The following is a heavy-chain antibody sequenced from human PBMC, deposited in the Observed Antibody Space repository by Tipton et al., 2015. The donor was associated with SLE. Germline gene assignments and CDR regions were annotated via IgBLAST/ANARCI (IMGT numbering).Heavy chain of an antibody. CDR3: AKDLSGRYSYGFEH. CDR2: IYGGGSA. CDR1: GFTFSSYA. V-gene: IGHV3-23*03. Sequence: SLRLSCAASGFTFSSYAMSWVRQAPGKGLEWVSVIYGGGSATYADSLKGRFTISRDNSKNTLYLQMNSLRVEDTAIYYCAKDLSGRYSYGFEHWGQGTLVTVSS. D-gene: IGHD5-18*01. J-gene: IGHJ4*02.